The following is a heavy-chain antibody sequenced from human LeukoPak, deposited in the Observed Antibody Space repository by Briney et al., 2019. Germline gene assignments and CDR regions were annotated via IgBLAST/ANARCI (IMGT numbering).Heavy chain of an antibody. Sequence: SETLSLTCAVYGXSFSGYYWCWIRQPPGKGLEWIGEINHSGSTNYNPSLKSRVTISVDTSKNQFSLKLSSVTAADTAVYYCASSPQYCSGGSCYRVGWFDPWGQGTLVTVSS. CDR1: GXSFSGYY. CDR2: INHSGST. J-gene: IGHJ5*02. V-gene: IGHV4-34*01. CDR3: ASSPQYCSGGSCYRVGWFDP. D-gene: IGHD2-15*01.